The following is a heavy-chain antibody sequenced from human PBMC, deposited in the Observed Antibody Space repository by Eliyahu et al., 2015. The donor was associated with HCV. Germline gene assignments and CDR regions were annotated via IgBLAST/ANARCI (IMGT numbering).Heavy chain of an antibody. Sequence: EVQLVQSGAEVKKSGESLKISCRVSGYSFTTYWIAWMRQMPGKGLEWMGIIFSGDSDTRYSPSFQGQVTMSADQSTNTAHLQWSSLKASDTAMYYCARRYYYDSTSYFDYWGQGTQVTVSS. J-gene: IGHJ4*02. V-gene: IGHV5-51*03. D-gene: IGHD3-22*01. CDR3: ARRYYYDSTSYFDY. CDR2: IFSGDSDT. CDR1: GYSFTTYW.